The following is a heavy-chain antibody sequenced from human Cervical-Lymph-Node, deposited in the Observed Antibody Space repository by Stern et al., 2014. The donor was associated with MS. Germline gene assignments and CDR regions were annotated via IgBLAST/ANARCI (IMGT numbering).Heavy chain of an antibody. CDR3: ARGAMTTVLTLFNHFDF. CDR2: ITPHAGGT. D-gene: IGHD4-23*01. J-gene: IGHJ4*02. V-gene: IGHV1-2*02. CDR1: GYTFTDHY. Sequence: QMHLVQSGAEVKMPGASVKVSCKASGYTFTDHYLHWVRHAPGQGLEWMGRITPHAGGTNYAQKFQGRVTMTRDTSVSTAYMEVTSLRSEGTAVFYCARGAMTTVLTLFNHFDFWGQRSLVTVSS.